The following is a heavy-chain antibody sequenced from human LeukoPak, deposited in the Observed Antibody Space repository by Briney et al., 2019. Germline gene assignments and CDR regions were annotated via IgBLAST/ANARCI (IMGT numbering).Heavy chain of an antibody. CDR1: GFTFSSYA. V-gene: IGHV3-23*01. Sequence: GGSLRLTCAASGFTFSSYAMSGFRQAPGKEVEGVSGISGRGGSTYYGDSVKCRFTSSRDNSKNTLYLQMNSLRAEDTAVYYCATPVPHGSDPSLYYYSMDVCGKGTTATVSS. CDR3: ATPVPHGSDPSLYYYSMDV. J-gene: IGHJ6*03. CDR2: ISGRGGST. D-gene: IGHD3-10*01.